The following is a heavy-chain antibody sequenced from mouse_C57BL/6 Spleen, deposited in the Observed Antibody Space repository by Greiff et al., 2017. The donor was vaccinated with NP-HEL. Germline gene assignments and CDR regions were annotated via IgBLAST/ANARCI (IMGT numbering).Heavy chain of an antibody. Sequence: LQQPGAELVKPGASVKLSCKASGYTFTSYWMQWVKQRPGQGLEWIGEIDPSDSYTNYNQKFKGKATLTVDTSSSTAYMQLSSLTSEDSAVYYCARGGKNYDYDYWGQGTTLTVSS. D-gene: IGHD2-4*01. V-gene: IGHV1-50*01. J-gene: IGHJ2*01. CDR2: IDPSDSYT. CDR1: GYTFTSYW. CDR3: ARGGKNYDYDY.